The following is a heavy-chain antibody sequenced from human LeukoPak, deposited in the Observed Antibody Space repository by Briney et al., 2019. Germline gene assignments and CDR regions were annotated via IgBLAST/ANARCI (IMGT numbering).Heavy chain of an antibody. CDR1: GFTFTTYA. J-gene: IGHJ4*02. CDR3: AKIQGYYFDY. Sequence: GGSLRLSCAASGFTFTTYAMSWVRQAPGKGLEWVSGISGLGDNTYYVDSVKGRFTISRDNAKNTLYLQMNSLRAEDTAVYYCAKIQGYYFDYWGQGTLVTVSS. D-gene: IGHD5-18*01. V-gene: IGHV3-23*01. CDR2: ISGLGDNT.